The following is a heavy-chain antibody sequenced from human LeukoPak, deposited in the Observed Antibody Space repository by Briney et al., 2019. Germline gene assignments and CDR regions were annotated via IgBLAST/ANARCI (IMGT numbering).Heavy chain of an antibody. Sequence: GGSLRLSCAASGFTFSSYWMHWVRQAPGKGLVWVSRINSDGSSTSYADSVKGRFTISRDNAKNTLYVQMNSLRAEDTAVYYCARGLWDCSGGSCYFIFDYWGQGTLVTASS. J-gene: IGHJ4*02. CDR2: INSDGSST. V-gene: IGHV3-74*01. D-gene: IGHD2-15*01. CDR1: GFTFSSYW. CDR3: ARGLWDCSGGSCYFIFDY.